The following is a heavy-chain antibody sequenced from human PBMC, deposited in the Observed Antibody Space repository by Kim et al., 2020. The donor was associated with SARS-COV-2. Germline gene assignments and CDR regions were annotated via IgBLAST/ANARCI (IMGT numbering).Heavy chain of an antibody. J-gene: IGHJ6*02. Sequence: TNHIPSLRGRVTISVETSKNQFSLKLSSVTAGDTAVYYGARGAAEYGMDVWGQVTTVTVSS. D-gene: IGHD6-13*01. CDR2: T. CDR3: ARGAAEYGMDV. V-gene: IGHV4-59*09.